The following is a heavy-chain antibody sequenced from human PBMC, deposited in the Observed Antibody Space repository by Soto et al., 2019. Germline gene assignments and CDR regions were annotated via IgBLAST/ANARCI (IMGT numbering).Heavy chain of an antibody. D-gene: IGHD2-15*01. V-gene: IGHV1-18*01. J-gene: IGHJ4*02. CDR2: ISAYNGNT. CDR3: AREVEGYCSGGSCYDY. Sequence: SVKVSCKSSGYTFTSYGISWVRQAPGQGLEWMGWISAYNGNTNYAQKLQGRVTMTTDTSTSTAYMELRSLRSDDTAVYYCAREVEGYCSGGSCYDYWGQGTLVTVSS. CDR1: GYTFTSYG.